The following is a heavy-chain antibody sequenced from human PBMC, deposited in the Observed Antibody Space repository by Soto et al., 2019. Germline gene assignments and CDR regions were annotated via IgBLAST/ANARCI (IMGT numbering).Heavy chain of an antibody. CDR3: ARDPAPSGWYDY. D-gene: IGHD6-19*01. J-gene: IGHJ4*02. CDR1: GFSFSNYW. CDR2: INSDGSST. Sequence: HPGGSLRLSCAASGFSFSNYWMHWVRQVPGKGLVWVSRINSDGSSTSYADSVKGRFTISRDNAKNRLFLQMNSLRAEDTAVYYCARDPAPSGWYDYWGRGTLVTVSS. V-gene: IGHV3-74*01.